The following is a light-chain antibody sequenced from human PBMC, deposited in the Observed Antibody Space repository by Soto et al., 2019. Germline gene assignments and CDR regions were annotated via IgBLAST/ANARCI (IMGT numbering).Light chain of an antibody. V-gene: IGLV1-40*01. CDR3: QSYDSSLSGWV. J-gene: IGLJ3*02. CDR1: TSNIGVGFD. CDR2: GNN. Sequence: QLVLTQPPSVSGAPGQRVTISCTGSTSNIGVGFDVNWYQQVPGTAPKLLIYGNNNRPSGVPDRISGSKSDTSASLAITGLQAEDEADYYYQSYDSSLSGWVFGGGTKVTVL.